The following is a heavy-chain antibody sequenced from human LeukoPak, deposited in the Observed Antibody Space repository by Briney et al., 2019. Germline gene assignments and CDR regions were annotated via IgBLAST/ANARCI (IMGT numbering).Heavy chain of an antibody. J-gene: IGHJ4*02. CDR1: GLXFNNAW. CDR2: IKTKTDGGTT. CDR3: TTITMVSHFDH. Sequence: PGGSLRLSCGASGLXFNNAWMSWVRQAPGKGLEWVGRIKTKTDGGTTDYAAPVNGRFTISRDDSKSTLYLEMNSLTTEDTAVYWCTTITMVSHFDHWGQGTLVTVSS. D-gene: IGHD3-10*01. V-gene: IGHV3-15*01.